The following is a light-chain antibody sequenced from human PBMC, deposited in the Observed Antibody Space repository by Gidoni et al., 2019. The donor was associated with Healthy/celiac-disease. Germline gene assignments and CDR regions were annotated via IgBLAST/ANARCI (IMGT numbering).Light chain of an antibody. J-gene: IGLJ7*01. CDR1: SSNIGSNY. CDR2: RNN. Sequence: QSVLTQPPSASGTPGQRVTISCSGSSSNIGSNYVYWYQQPPGTAPKLLIYRNNQRPSGVPARFSGSKSGTSASLAISGLRSEDEADYYCAAWDDSLSGPVFGGGTQLTVL. CDR3: AAWDDSLSGPV. V-gene: IGLV1-47*01.